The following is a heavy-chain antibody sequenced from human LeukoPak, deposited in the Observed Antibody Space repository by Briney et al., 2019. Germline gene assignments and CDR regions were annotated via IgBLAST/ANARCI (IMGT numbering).Heavy chain of an antibody. CDR2: ISYDGSNK. V-gene: IGHV3-30*18. CDR1: GFTFSSYG. Sequence: GGSLRLSCAASGFTFSSYGMHWVRQAPGKGLEWVAVISYDGSNKYYADSVKGRFTISRDNSKNTLYLQMNSLRAEDTAVYYRAKLASGLPPLFDYWGQGTLVTVSS. D-gene: IGHD3-3*02. CDR3: AKLASGLPPLFDY. J-gene: IGHJ4*02.